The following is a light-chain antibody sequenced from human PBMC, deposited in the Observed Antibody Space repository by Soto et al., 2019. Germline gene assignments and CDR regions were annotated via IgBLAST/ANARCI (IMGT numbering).Light chain of an antibody. V-gene: IGKV1-33*01. Sequence: DIQMTQSPSSLSASVGDRVTITCQASQDISNYLNWYQQKPGKAPKLLIYDASNLETGVPSRFSGSGSGTDFTFTISSLQPEDIATYYCQQYDNLLTWTFGQGAKADIK. CDR1: QDISNY. CDR3: QQYDNLLTWT. CDR2: DAS. J-gene: IGKJ1*01.